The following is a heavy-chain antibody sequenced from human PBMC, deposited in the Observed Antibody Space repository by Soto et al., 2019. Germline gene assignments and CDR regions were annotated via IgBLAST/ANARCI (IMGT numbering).Heavy chain of an antibody. J-gene: IGHJ4*02. CDR3: ARAPYNYGYPLGHFDY. D-gene: IGHD5-18*01. CDR1: GGSITGHY. CDR2: SYYTGST. Sequence: SETLSLTCSVSGGSITGHYCSWIRQPPGKGLEWIGYSYYTGSTHYNPSLKSRVILSVDTSKNQFSLELRSVTAADTAVYYCARAPYNYGYPLGHFDYWGQGTLVTVSS. V-gene: IGHV4-59*11.